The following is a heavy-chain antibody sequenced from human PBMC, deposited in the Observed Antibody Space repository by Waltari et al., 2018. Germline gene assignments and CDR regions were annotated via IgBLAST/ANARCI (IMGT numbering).Heavy chain of an antibody. CDR2: LIPLFGKA. D-gene: IGHD3-3*01. V-gene: IGHV1-69*01. CDR3: ARTKSGYSYDYYYYYMDV. CDR1: GGNFSRYA. Sequence: QVQLVQSGAEVKKPGSSVKVSCKASGGNFSRYAISWVRQAPGQGLEWMGGLIPLFGKAKHAQKFQGRVSITADESTSTAYMELSSLRSEDTAVYYCARTKSGYSYDYYYYYMDVWGKGTTVTVSS. J-gene: IGHJ6*03.